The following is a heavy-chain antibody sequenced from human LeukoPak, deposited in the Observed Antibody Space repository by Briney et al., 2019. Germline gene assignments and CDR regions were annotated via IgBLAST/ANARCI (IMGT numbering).Heavy chain of an antibody. J-gene: IGHJ4*02. D-gene: IGHD3-22*01. CDR3: ARGETDSYYFDY. V-gene: IGHV1-8*01. CDR1: GYTFTSYD. CDR2: MNPNSGNT. Sequence: ASVKVSCKASGYTFTSYDINWVRQATGQGLEWMGWMNPNSGNTGYAQKFQGRVTMTRNTSISTAYMELSSLRSEDTAAYYCARGETDSYYFDYWGQGTLVTVSS.